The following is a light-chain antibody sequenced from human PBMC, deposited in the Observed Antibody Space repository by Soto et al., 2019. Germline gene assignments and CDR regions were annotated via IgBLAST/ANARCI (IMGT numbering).Light chain of an antibody. CDR2: DVS. J-gene: IGLJ3*02. CDR1: SSDGGGYNY. Sequence: QSALTQPRSVSGSPGQSVTISCTGTSSDGGGYNYVAWYQQHPGKAPKLMIYDVSKRPSGVPDRFSGSKSGNTASLTISGLQAEDEADYSCCSYAGSYTWVFGGGTKLTVL. V-gene: IGLV2-11*01. CDR3: CSYAGSYTWV.